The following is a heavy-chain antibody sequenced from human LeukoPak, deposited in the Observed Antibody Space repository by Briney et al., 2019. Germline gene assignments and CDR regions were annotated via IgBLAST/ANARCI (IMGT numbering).Heavy chain of an antibody. CDR2: IYYSGSI. J-gene: IGHJ4*02. CDR1: GGSVSSGSYY. D-gene: IGHD3-10*02. V-gene: IGHV4-61*01. Sequence: PSETLSLTCTVSGGSVSSGSYYWSWIRQPPGKGLEWIGYIYYSGSINYNPSLKSRVTISVDTSKNQFSLKLSSVTAADTAVYYCARVSTYFTMWFDYWGQGTLVTVSS. CDR3: ARVSTYFTMWFDY.